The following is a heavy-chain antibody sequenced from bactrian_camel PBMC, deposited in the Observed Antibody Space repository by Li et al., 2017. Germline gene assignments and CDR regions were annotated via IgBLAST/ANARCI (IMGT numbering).Heavy chain of an antibody. CDR2: SVVGDGTT. Sequence: VKLVESGGGSVQAGGSLKLACVGTGFTYPFSAHYLGWFRQAPGQEREGVASVVGDGTTAYGDSVKGRFTISRDNAKNMLYLQMNSLKPEDTAMYYCAAAYGWRCDFAVDLYHWGKGTQVTVS. J-gene: IGHJ7*01. D-gene: IGHD6*01. V-gene: IGHV3S44*01. CDR1: GFTYPFSAHY.